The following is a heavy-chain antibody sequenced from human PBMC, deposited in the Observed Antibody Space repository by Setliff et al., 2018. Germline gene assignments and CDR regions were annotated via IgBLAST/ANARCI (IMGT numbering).Heavy chain of an antibody. CDR1: GFTFSSYA. Sequence: PGGSLRLSCAASGFTFSSYAMSWVRQAPGKGLEWVSAISGSGGSTYYADSVKGRFTISRDNSKNTLYLQMNSLRAEDTAVYYCAKAIAPIVVVPAAMLEAYWGQGTLVTVS. D-gene: IGHD2-2*01. CDR2: ISGSGGST. V-gene: IGHV3-23*01. J-gene: IGHJ4*02. CDR3: AKAIAPIVVVPAAMLEAY.